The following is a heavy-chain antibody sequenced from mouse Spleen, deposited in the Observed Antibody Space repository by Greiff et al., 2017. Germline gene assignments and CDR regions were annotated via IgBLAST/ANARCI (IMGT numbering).Heavy chain of an antibody. CDR2: IWNDGST. Sequence: VMLVESGPGLVAPSQSLSITCTVSGFSLTKYGVHWVRQSPGKGLEWLGVIWNDGSTDYNAAFISRLSISKDSSKSQVFFKMNSLQADDTAIYYCVRKAYGNYHFDYWGQGTTLTVSS. D-gene: IGHD2-1*01. V-gene: IGHV2-2-2*01. J-gene: IGHJ2*01. CDR3: VRKAYGNYHFDY. CDR1: GFSLTKYG.